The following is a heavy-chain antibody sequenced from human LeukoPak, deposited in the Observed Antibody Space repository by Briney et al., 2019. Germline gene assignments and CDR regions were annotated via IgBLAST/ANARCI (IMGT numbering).Heavy chain of an antibody. CDR3: AKWKWRQSEFDY. CDR2: ITQDGHKE. J-gene: IGHJ4*02. CDR1: GFTFSTYF. D-gene: IGHD5-24*01. V-gene: IGHV3-7*01. Sequence: PGGSLRLSCAASGFTFSTYFMSWVRQAPGKGLECVANITQDGHKEYYVDSMQGRFTISRDNTKKSLLLQMNILRADTTAYYYLAKWKWRQSEFDYWGQGTPVTVSS.